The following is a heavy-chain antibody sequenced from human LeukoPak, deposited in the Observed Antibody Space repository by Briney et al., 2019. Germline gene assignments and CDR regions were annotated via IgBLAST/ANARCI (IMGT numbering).Heavy chain of an antibody. J-gene: IGHJ4*02. Sequence: GGSLRLSCAASGFTFSSYAMSWVRQAPGKGLDWVSVIYSGGSTYYADSVKGRFSISRDNSKSTLYLQMNSLRVEDTAVYYCAIGFHGDYTGGLDYWGQGTLVTVSS. CDR1: GFTFSSYA. CDR3: AIGFHGDYTGGLDY. D-gene: IGHD4-17*01. V-gene: IGHV3-66*01. CDR2: IYSGGST.